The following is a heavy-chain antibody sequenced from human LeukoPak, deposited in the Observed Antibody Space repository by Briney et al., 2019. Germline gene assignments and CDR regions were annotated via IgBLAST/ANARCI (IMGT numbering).Heavy chain of an antibody. CDR3: ARDKAMTPNAFDI. CDR2: INWNGGST. J-gene: IGHJ3*02. CDR1: GFTLYDYG. V-gene: IGHV3-20*01. Sequence: GGSLRLSCAASGFTLYDYGMSWVRQAPGKGLECVSGINWNGGSTVYADSVKGRFTISRDNARNSLYLQMNSLRAEDTALYHCARDKAMTPNAFDIWGEATMVTLPS. D-gene: IGHD2-21*02.